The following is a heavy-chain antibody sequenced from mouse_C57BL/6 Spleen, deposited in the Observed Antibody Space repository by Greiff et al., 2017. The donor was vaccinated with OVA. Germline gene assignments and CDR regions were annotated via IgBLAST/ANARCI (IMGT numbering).Heavy chain of an antibody. J-gene: IGHJ2*01. CDR3: ARSGDGYYFDY. CDR1: GYTFTSYW. D-gene: IGHD1-1*01. V-gene: IGHV1-7*01. Sequence: VQRVESGAELAKPGASVKLSCKASGYTFTSYWMHWVKQRPGQGLEWIGYINPSSGYTKYNQKFKDKATLTADKSSRTAYMQLSSLTYEDSAVYYCARSGDGYYFDYWGQGTTLTVSS. CDR2: INPSSGYT.